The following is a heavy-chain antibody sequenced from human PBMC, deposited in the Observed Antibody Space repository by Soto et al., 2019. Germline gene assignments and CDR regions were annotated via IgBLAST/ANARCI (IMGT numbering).Heavy chain of an antibody. CDR2: IYYSGST. CDR1: GGSISSGGYY. V-gene: IGHV4-39*01. D-gene: IGHD5-18*01. J-gene: IGHJ6*03. CDR3: ARHTGQYTAMVVYYYYYMDV. Sequence: SETLSLTCTVSGGSISSGGYYWSWIRQHPGKGLEWIGSIYYSGSTYYNPSLKSRVTISVDTSKNQFSLKLSSVTAADTAVYYCARHTGQYTAMVVYYYYYMDVWGKGTTVTVSS.